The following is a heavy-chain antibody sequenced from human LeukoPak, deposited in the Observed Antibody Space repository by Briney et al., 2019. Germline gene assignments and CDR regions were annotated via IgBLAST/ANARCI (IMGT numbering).Heavy chain of an antibody. CDR1: GYTFTGYY. CDR3: ARGRITIFGVVIILQNWFDP. Sequence: ASVKVSCKASGYTFTGYYMHWVRQAPGQGLEWMGWINPNSGGTNYAQKFQGWVTMTRDTSISTACMELSRLRSDDTAVYYCARGRITIFGVVIILQNWFDPWGQGTQITVSS. J-gene: IGHJ5*02. V-gene: IGHV1-2*04. CDR2: INPNSGGT. D-gene: IGHD3-3*01.